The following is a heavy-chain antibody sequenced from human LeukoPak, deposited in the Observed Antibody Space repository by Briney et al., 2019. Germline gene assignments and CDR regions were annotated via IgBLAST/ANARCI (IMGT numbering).Heavy chain of an antibody. CDR2: IYTGGST. CDR3: AKGLEWELLPPLGH. V-gene: IGHV3-66*02. J-gene: IGHJ4*02. Sequence: PGGSLRLSCAASGFTVSSNYMSWVRQAPGKGLEWVSAIYTGGSTYYAGSVKGRFTISRDNSKNTLFLQMNSLRAEDTAVYYCAKGLEWELLPPLGHWGQGTLVTVSS. CDR1: GFTVSSNY. D-gene: IGHD1-26*01.